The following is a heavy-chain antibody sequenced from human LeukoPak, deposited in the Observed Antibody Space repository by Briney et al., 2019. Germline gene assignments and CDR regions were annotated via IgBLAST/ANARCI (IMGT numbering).Heavy chain of an antibody. V-gene: IGHV4-34*01. D-gene: IGHD3-22*01. CDR3: ARGQTYYYDSSGYSESPLSFDY. J-gene: IGHJ4*02. Sequence: SETLSLTCAVSGGSFSGYYWSWIRQPPGKGLEWIGEINHSGSTNYNPSLKSRVTISVDTSKNQFSLKLSSVTAADTAVYYCARGQTYYYDSSGYSESPLSFDYWGQGTLVTVSS. CDR1: GGSFSGYY. CDR2: INHSGST.